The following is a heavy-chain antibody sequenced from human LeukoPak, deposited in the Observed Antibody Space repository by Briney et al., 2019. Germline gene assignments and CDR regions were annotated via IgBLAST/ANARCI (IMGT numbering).Heavy chain of an antibody. CDR1: GGSTSSYY. V-gene: IGHV4-59*01. CDR2: IHYSGST. D-gene: IGHD3-22*01. Sequence: SETLSLTCTVSGGSTSSYYWTWIRQPPGKGLEWIGYIHYSGSTNYNPSLKSRVTISVDTSKNQFSLKLNFVTAADTAVYYCARARNYYDTSVFDYWGQGTLVTVSS. J-gene: IGHJ4*02. CDR3: ARARNYYDTSVFDY.